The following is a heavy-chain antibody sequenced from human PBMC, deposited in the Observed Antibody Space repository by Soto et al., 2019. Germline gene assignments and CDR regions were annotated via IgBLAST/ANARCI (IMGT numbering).Heavy chain of an antibody. Sequence: QVQLVQSGAEVKKPGASVKVSCKASGYTFSNYLLHWVRQAPGQRLEWMGWINAGNGNTKYSQKFRGRVTLTRDTSASTAYMELSGLRSEDTAVYYCASPSYGSGNFYWGQGTLVTVSS. D-gene: IGHD3-10*01. V-gene: IGHV1-3*01. CDR2: INAGNGNT. CDR3: ASPSYGSGNFY. J-gene: IGHJ4*02. CDR1: GYTFSNYL.